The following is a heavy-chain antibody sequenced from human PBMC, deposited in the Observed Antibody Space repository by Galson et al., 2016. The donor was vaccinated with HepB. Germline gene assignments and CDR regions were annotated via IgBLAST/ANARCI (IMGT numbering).Heavy chain of an antibody. J-gene: IGHJ4*02. CDR2: IYFLGNT. CDR1: VGSITNAY. V-gene: IGHV4-59*01. D-gene: IGHD1-1*01. Sequence: TLSLTCSVSVGSITNAYWSWIRQTPGKDLEWIGYIYFLGNTDYNPSLKSRVTMSVDRTKNQISLHLTSVTTADTAVYYCARGPSERPGLYFFDFWGPGILVTVS. CDR3: ARGPSERPGLYFFDF.